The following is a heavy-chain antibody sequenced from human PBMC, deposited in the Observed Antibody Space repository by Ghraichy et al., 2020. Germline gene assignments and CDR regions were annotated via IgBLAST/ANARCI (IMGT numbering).Heavy chain of an antibody. D-gene: IGHD1-26*01. CDR2: IYPSGTP. CDR3: ARGAASASHYFDY. V-gene: IGHV4-4*07. CDR1: GGSFSSYY. J-gene: IGHJ4*02. Sequence: SETLSLTCTVSGGSFSSYYWSWIRQPAGKGLEWIGRIYPSGTPNYNPSLRSRLTMSVDTSKNQFSLNVRSVTAADTAVYYCARGAASASHYFDYWGQGPLVPVSA.